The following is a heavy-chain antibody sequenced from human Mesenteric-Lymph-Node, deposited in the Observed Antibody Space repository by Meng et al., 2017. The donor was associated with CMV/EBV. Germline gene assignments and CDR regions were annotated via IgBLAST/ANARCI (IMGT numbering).Heavy chain of an antibody. V-gene: IGHV3-53*01. CDR1: GFTVSSTY. CDR3: ARVYYADDAFNL. J-gene: IGHJ3*01. Sequence: ETLSLTCAASGFTVSSTYMSWVRQAPGKGLEWISLINSGGNTYYTDSVMGRFTISRDDSRSTVYLQMNNQRAEDTAVYYCARVYYADDAFNLWGQGTMVTVSS. CDR2: INSGGNT. D-gene: IGHD2-8*01.